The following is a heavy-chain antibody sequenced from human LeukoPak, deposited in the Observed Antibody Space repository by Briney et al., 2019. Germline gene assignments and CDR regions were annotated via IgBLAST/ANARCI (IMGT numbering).Heavy chain of an antibody. J-gene: IGHJ4*02. D-gene: IGHD3-16*01. CDR2: ISYDGSNK. CDR1: GFTFSSYA. V-gene: IGHV3-30*04. CDR3: ARERWGIKGFDY. Sequence: PGGSLRLSCAASGFTFSSYAMHWVRQAPGKGLEWVAVISYDGSNKYYADSVKGRFTISRDNSKNTLYLQMNSLRAEDTAVYYCARERWGIKGFDYWGQGTLVTVSS.